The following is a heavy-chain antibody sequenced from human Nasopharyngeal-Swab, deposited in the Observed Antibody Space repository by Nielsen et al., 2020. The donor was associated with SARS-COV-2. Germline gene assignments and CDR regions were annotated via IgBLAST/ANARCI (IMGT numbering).Heavy chain of an antibody. J-gene: IGHJ3*02. CDR2: ISSSSSYI. V-gene: IGHV3-21*01. CDR3: ARGPRYQPDAFDI. D-gene: IGHD2-2*01. Sequence: ESLKISCAASGFTFSSYSMNWVRQAPGKGPEWVSSISSSSSYIYYADSVKGRFTISRDNAKNSLYLQMNSLRAEDTAVYYCARGPRYQPDAFDIWGQGTMVTVSS. CDR1: GFTFSSYS.